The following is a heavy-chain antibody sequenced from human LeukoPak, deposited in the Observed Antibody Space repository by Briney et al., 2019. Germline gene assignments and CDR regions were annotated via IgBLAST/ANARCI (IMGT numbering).Heavy chain of an antibody. Sequence: GGSLRLSCAASGFTFSSYGMHWVRQAPGKGLEWVAVISYDGSNKYYADSVKGRFTISRDNSKNTVYLQMNSLRAEDTAVYYCARDLAISTSCFDYWGQGTLVTVSS. CDR2: ISYDGSNK. D-gene: IGHD2-2*01. V-gene: IGHV3-30*03. J-gene: IGHJ4*02. CDR3: ARDLAISTSCFDY. CDR1: GFTFSSYG.